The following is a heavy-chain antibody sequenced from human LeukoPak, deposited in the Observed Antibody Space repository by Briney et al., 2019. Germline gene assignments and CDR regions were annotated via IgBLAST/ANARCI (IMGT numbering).Heavy chain of an antibody. J-gene: IGHJ4*02. D-gene: IGHD4-17*01. CDR1: GGSISNYY. V-gene: IGHV4-59*06. CDR3: ARATYGDYCFDY. Sequence: SETLSLTCTVSGGSISNYYWTWLRQPPGKGLEWIGYIYYSGSTYYNPSLKSRVTISVDTSKNQFSLKLSSVTAADTAVYYCARATYGDYCFDYWGQGTLVTVSS. CDR2: IYYSGST.